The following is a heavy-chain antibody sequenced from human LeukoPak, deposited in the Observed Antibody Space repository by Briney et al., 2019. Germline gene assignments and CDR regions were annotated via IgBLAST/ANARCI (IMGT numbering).Heavy chain of an antibody. CDR2: INHSGST. J-gene: IGHJ6*02. CDR1: GGSFSGYY. V-gene: IGHV4-34*01. D-gene: IGHD3-10*01. CDR3: ARVYGSGFDV. Sequence: TSETLSLTCAVYGGSFSGYYWSWIRQPPGKGLEWIGEINHSGSTNYNPSLKSRVTISVDTSKNQFSLKLSSVTAADTAVYYCARVYGSGFDVWGQGTTVTVSS.